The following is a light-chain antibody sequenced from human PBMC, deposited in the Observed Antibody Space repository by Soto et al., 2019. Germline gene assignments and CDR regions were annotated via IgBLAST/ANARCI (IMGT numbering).Light chain of an antibody. J-gene: IGKJ1*01. Sequence: EIVMTQSPATLYASPGQRDTLSFRASQSVSGNLDWYQQKPGQAPRLLIYGASTRATDIPARFSGSGSGTEFTLTISSLQSEDFAVYYCQQYNNWPLWTFGQGTKVEIK. CDR3: QQYNNWPLWT. CDR2: GAS. CDR1: QSVSGN. V-gene: IGKV3-15*01.